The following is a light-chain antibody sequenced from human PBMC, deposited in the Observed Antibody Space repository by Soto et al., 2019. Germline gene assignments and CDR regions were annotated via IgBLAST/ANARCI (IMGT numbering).Light chain of an antibody. J-gene: IGKJ4*01. Sequence: DIQMTQSPSSLSASVGDRVTITCRASQSISSYLHWYQQKPGKAPKLLIYAASSLQSGVPSRFSGSGSGTDFTLTISSLQPEDFATYYCQRGLSSPPTFGGGTKVEIK. CDR3: QRGLSSPPT. V-gene: IGKV1-39*01. CDR1: QSISSY. CDR2: AAS.